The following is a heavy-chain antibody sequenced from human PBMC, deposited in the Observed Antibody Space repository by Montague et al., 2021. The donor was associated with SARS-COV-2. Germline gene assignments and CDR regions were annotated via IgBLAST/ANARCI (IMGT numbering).Heavy chain of an antibody. CDR3: ASPTYYYDSSGSDAFDI. Sequence: SETLSLTCSVSGGSISSSCYYWVWLRPPPGKGREWIGCIYCSGSTYSNPSLRVRVTISVYTYKNHFSLKLGTVTATDTAVYYCASPTYYYDSSGSDAFDIWGQGTMVTVSS. CDR2: IYCSGST. V-gene: IGHV4-39*02. CDR1: GGSISSSCYY. D-gene: IGHD3-22*01. J-gene: IGHJ3*02.